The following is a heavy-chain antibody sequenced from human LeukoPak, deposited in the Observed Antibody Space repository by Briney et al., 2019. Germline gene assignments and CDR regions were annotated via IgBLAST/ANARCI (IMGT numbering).Heavy chain of an antibody. Sequence: ASVKVSCKASGYTFTSYYMHWVRQAPGQGLEWMGIINPSGGSTSYAQKFQGRVTMTRDTSTSTVYMELSSLRSEDTAVYYCARDHYHKIHSVMVTAPDYWGQGTLVIVSS. V-gene: IGHV1-46*01. CDR3: ARDHYHKIHSVMVTAPDY. D-gene: IGHD2-21*02. CDR1: GYTFTSYY. J-gene: IGHJ4*02. CDR2: INPSGGST.